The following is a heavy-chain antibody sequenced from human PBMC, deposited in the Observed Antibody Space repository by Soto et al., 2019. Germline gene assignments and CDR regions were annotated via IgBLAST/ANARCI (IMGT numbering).Heavy chain of an antibody. CDR1: VYTLTELS. J-gene: IGHJ6*02. CDR2: FDPEDGET. Sequence: ASVKVSCKVSVYTLTELSMHWVRQATGKGLEWMGGFDPEDGETIYAQKFQGRVTMTEDTSTDTAYMELSSLRSEDTAVYYCATRPYSSSFAYYYYGMDVWGQGTTVTVSS. CDR3: ATRPYSSSFAYYYYGMDV. V-gene: IGHV1-24*01. D-gene: IGHD6-6*01.